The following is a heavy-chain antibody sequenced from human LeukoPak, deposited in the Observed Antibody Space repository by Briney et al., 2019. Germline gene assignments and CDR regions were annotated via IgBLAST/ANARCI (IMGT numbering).Heavy chain of an antibody. CDR3: ARSIIVVVPASLDY. D-gene: IGHD2-2*01. CDR2: INAGNGNT. J-gene: IGHJ4*02. Sequence: ASVKVSCKASGYTFTSYDINWVRQATGQGLEWMGWINAGNGNTKYSQKFQGRVTITRDTSASTAYMELSSLRSEDTAVYYCARSIIVVVPASLDYWGQGTLVTVSS. CDR1: GYTFTSYD. V-gene: IGHV1-3*01.